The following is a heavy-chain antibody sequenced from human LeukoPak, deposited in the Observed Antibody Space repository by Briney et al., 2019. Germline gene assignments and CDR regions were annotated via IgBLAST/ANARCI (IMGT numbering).Heavy chain of an antibody. Sequence: GVSLRLSCAACGFTFSSYDRQWVRHATGKGREWVSAIWTAGDTYSPGSVKGRFTISRETAKNSLYLQMNSLRAGDTAVYYCATTRFYDWDLYYYYYMDVWGKGTTVTVSS. D-gene: IGHD3-9*01. CDR2: IWTAGDT. V-gene: IGHV3-13*01. CDR3: ATTRFYDWDLYYYYYMDV. J-gene: IGHJ6*03. CDR1: GFTFSSYD.